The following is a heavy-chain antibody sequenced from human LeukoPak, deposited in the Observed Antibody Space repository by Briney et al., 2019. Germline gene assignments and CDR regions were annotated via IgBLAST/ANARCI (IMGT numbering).Heavy chain of an antibody. Sequence: SQTLSLTCTVSGGSISSGSYYWSWIRQPAGKGLEWIGRIYTSGSTNYNPSLKSRVTISVDTSKNQFSLKLSSVTAADTAVYYCARGARGLNYDYWGQGTLVTVSS. J-gene: IGHJ4*02. CDR1: GGSISSGSYY. CDR2: IYTSGST. D-gene: IGHD3-10*01. CDR3: ARGARGLNYDY. V-gene: IGHV4-61*02.